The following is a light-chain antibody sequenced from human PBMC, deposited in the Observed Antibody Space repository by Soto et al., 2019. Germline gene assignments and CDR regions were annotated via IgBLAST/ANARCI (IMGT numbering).Light chain of an antibody. CDR1: SSDVGSYTS. CDR2: DVR. J-gene: IGLJ2*01. V-gene: IGLV2-14*03. Sequence: QSALTQPASVSGSPGQSITISCTGASSDVGSYTSVSWYQHHPGKAPKLIIYDVRNRPSGLSDRFSGSKSGNTASLTISGLQAEDEADYYCSSYTTSSMVFGGGTKVTVL. CDR3: SSYTTSSMV.